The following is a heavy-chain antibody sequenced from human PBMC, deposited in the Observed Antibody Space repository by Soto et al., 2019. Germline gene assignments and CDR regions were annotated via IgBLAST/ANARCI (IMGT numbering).Heavy chain of an antibody. D-gene: IGHD2-21*02. CDR1: GGSISSGGYS. V-gene: IGHV4-30-2*01. CDR3: ATAAYCGGDCEQADAFDI. Sequence: SETLSLTCAVSGGSISSGGYSWSWIRQPPGKGLEWIGYIYHSGSTYYNPSLKSRVTISVDRSKNQFSLKLSSVTAADTAVYYCATAAYCGGDCEQADAFDIWGQGTMVTVSS. CDR2: IYHSGST. J-gene: IGHJ3*02.